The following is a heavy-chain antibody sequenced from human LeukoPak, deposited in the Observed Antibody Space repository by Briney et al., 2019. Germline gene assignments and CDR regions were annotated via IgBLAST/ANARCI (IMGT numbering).Heavy chain of an antibody. CDR1: GYTFTAYY. CDR2: MNPNSGGT. V-gene: IGHV1-2*02. D-gene: IGHD6-19*01. J-gene: IGHJ4*02. Sequence: ASVKVSCKTSGYTFTAYYIHWLRQAPGQGLEWMGWMNPNSGGTEYARTFQGRVTLTRDTSISTAYLELSSLTSDDTAVYFCARQGSNSSGWYPVDDWGQGTLVTVSS. CDR3: ARQGSNSSGWYPVDD.